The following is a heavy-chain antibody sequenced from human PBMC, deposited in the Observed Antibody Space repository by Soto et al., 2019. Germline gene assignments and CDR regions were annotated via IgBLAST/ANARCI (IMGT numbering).Heavy chain of an antibody. D-gene: IGHD6-19*01. V-gene: IGHV2-5*02. Sequence: QMTLKESGPPLVKPTQTLTLTCTFSGFSLSSTRMAVGWIRQPPGKALEWLALIYWDDDKRYSPFLKSRLTITKDPSKNQVVLTMSIMDPVDTARYYCAHIVVAGLGYHFDYWGQGTLVTVSS. CDR3: AHIVVAGLGYHFDY. CDR2: IYWDDDK. CDR1: GFSLSSTRMA. J-gene: IGHJ4*02.